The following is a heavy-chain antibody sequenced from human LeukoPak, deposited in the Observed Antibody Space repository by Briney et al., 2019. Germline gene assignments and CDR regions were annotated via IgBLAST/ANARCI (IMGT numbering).Heavy chain of an antibody. CDR1: GGSFSGYY. CDR3: ARLVSVVAATRRFDP. V-gene: IGHV4-34*01. D-gene: IGHD2-15*01. Sequence: SETLSLTCAVYGGSFSGYYWSWIRQPPGKGLEWIGEINHSGSTNYNPSLKSRVTISVDTSKNQFSLKLSSVTAADTAVYYCARLVSVVAATRRFDPWGQGTLVTVSS. CDR2: INHSGST. J-gene: IGHJ5*02.